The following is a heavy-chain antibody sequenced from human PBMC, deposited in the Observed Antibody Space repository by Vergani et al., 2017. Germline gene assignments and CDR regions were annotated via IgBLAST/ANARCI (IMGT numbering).Heavy chain of an antibody. J-gene: IGHJ4*02. CDR2: IKFDGSNQ. CDR3: AKHFRGWGIDY. D-gene: IGHD3-16*01. CDR1: GFTLSNYD. V-gene: IGHV3-30*02. Sequence: QVQLVESGGGVVQRGGSLRLSCATSGFTLSNYDMQWIRQGPGKGLEFVAFIKFDGSNQYYADSVKGRFTLSRDFSKNTLYLQMNSLRTDDTATYYCAKHFRGWGIDYWGQGTQVIVSS.